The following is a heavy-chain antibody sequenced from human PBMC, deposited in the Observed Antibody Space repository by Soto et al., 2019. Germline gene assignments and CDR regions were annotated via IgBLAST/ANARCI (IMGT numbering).Heavy chain of an antibody. J-gene: IGHJ6*02. Sequence: QVQLVESGGGVVQPGGSLRLSCVASGFTFSNYAMHWVRQAPGKGLEWVAVVSYDGSNKYYGGSVRGRFTVSRDNSNNTLYLQMNNLRSEDTAVYFCARDGVSARQPYYDGLDVWGQGTTVIVSS. V-gene: IGHV3-30-3*01. CDR1: GFTFSNYA. CDR2: VSYDGSNK. CDR3: ARDGVSARQPYYDGLDV. D-gene: IGHD6-19*01.